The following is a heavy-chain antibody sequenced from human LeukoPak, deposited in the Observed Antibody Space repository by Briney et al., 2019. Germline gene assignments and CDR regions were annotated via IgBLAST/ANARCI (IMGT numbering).Heavy chain of an antibody. CDR1: GGTFSSYA. D-gene: IGHD3-10*01. V-gene: IGHV1-69*01. CDR3: ARGRGFGSTPKITMVRGVISYFDY. CDR2: IIPIFGTA. Sequence: SVKVSCKASGGTFSSYAISWVRQAPGQGLEWMGGIIPIFGTANYAQKFQGRVTITADESTSTAYMELSSLRAEDTALYYCARGRGFGSTPKITMVRGVISYFDYWGQGTLVTVSS. J-gene: IGHJ4*02.